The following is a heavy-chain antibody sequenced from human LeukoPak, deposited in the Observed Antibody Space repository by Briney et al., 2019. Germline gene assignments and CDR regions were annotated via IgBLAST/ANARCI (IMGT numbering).Heavy chain of an antibody. D-gene: IGHD3-22*01. J-gene: IGHJ6*02. CDR3: ARVRWLPDYYYYGMDV. CDR2: IKQDGSEK. Sequence: GGSLRLSCAASGFTFSSYWMSWVRQAPGKGLEWVANIKQDGSEKYYVDSVKGRFTISRGNAKNSLYLQMNSLRAEDTAVYYCARVRWLPDYYYYGMDVWGQGTTVTVSS. CDR1: GFTFSSYW. V-gene: IGHV3-7*01.